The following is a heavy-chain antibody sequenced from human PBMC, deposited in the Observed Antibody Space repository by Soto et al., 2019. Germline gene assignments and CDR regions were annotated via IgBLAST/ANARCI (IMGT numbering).Heavy chain of an antibody. Sequence: SETLSLTCTVSGGSISSYYWSWIRQPPGKGLEWIGYIYYSGSTNYNPSLKSRVTISVDTSKNQFSLKLSSVTAADTAVYYCARALPDIVVVVAAGPWFDPWGQGTLVTVSS. CDR1: GGSISSYY. D-gene: IGHD2-15*01. V-gene: IGHV4-59*01. CDR2: IYYSGST. J-gene: IGHJ5*02. CDR3: ARALPDIVVVVAAGPWFDP.